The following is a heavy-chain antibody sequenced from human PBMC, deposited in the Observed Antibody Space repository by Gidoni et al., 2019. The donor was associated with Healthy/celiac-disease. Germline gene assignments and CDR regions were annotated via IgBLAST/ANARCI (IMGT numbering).Heavy chain of an antibody. CDR1: GFPFRDYA. CDR3: TTGYCSSTSCYKNWFDP. D-gene: IGHD2-2*02. V-gene: IGHV3-49*03. J-gene: IGHJ5*02. Sequence: VQLVESGGGLVQPGRSLRLSCPASGFPFRDYAMSWFRQAPGKGLEWVGFIRSKAYGGTTEYAASVKGRFTISRDDSKSIAYLQMNSLKTEDTAVYYCTTGYCSSTSCYKNWFDPWGQGTLVTVSS. CDR2: IRSKAYGGTT.